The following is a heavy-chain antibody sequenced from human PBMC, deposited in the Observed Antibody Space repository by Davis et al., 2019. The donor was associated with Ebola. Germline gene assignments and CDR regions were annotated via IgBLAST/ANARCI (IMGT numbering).Heavy chain of an antibody. Sequence: PGGSLRLSCAASGFTFSSYSMNWVRQAPGKGLEWVSSISSSSSYIYYADSVKGRFTISRDNAKNSLYLQMNSLRAEDTAVYYCARDAYYYGSGSYYPFGYWGQGTLVTVSS. D-gene: IGHD3-10*01. V-gene: IGHV3-21*01. CDR2: ISSSSSYI. J-gene: IGHJ4*02. CDR1: GFTFSSYS. CDR3: ARDAYYYGSGSYYPFGY.